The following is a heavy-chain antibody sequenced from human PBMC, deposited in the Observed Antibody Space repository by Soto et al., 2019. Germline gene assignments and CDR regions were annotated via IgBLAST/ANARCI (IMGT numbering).Heavy chain of an antibody. Sequence: GGSLRLSCAASGFTFSSYGMHWVRQAPGKGLEWVAVISYDGSNKYYADSVKGRFTISRDNSKNMLYLQMNSLGAEDTAVYYGAKPQPPALRLYGDRRPGFDGLVPLDYWGQGTLVTVSS. J-gene: IGHJ4*02. CDR3: AKPQPPALRLYGDRRPGFDGLVPLDY. CDR1: GFTFSSYG. V-gene: IGHV3-30*18. CDR2: ISYDGSNK. D-gene: IGHD4-17*01.